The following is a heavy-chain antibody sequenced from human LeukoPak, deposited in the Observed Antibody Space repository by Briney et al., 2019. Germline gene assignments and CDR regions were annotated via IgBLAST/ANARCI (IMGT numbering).Heavy chain of an antibody. D-gene: IGHD3-10*01. CDR1: GFTLSSYS. J-gene: IGHJ4*02. CDR3: ARASPYGSGSYRALDY. V-gene: IGHV3-48*01. Sequence: GGSLRLSCAASGFTLSSYSMNWVRQAPGKGLEWVSFISGSSSTIYYADSVKGRFTISRDNADNSLYLQVNSLRVEDTAVYYCARASPYGSGSYRALDYWGQGTLVTVSS. CDR2: ISGSSSTI.